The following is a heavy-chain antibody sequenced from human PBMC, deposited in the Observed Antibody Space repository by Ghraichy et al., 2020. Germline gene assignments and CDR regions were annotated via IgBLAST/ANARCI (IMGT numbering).Heavy chain of an antibody. CDR3: TRERDNFYGY. CDR1: GDSVSNNKAA. Sequence: SQTLSLTCAISGDSVSNNKAAWTWIRQSPSRGLEWLGRTWYTSKWYNDYAVSVKSRISISPDTSKNQFSLQLNSVTLDDTAIYYCTRERDNFYGYRGQGTLVTVSS. D-gene: IGHD2/OR15-2a*01. J-gene: IGHJ4*02. V-gene: IGHV6-1*01. CDR2: TWYTSKWYN.